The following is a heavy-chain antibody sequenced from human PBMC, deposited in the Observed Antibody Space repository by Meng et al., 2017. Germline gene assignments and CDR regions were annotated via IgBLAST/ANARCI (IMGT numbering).Heavy chain of an antibody. CDR3: ARGSMVRGVIPLY. V-gene: IGHV1-24*01. Sequence: ASVKVSCKVSGYTLTELSMHWVRQAPGKGLEWMGGFDPEDGETIYAQKFQGRVTMTEDTSTDTAYMELSSVTAADTAVYYCARGSMVRGVIPLYWGQGTLVTVSS. CDR2: FDPEDGET. D-gene: IGHD3-10*01. CDR1: GYTLTELS. J-gene: IGHJ4*02.